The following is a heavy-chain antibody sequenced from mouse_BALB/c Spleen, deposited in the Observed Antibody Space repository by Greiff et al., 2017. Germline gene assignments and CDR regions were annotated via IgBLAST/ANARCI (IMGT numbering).Heavy chain of an antibody. CDR1: GFTFSSFG. Sequence: EVKLMESGGGLVQPGGSRKLSCAASGFTFSSFGMHWVRQAPEKGLEWVAYISSGSSTIYYADTVKGRFTISRDNPKNTLFLQMTSLRSEDTAMYYCARDYGSSIAAWFAYWGQGTLVTVSA. CDR3: ARDYGSSIAAWFAY. J-gene: IGHJ3*01. CDR2: ISSGSSTI. D-gene: IGHD1-1*01. V-gene: IGHV5-17*02.